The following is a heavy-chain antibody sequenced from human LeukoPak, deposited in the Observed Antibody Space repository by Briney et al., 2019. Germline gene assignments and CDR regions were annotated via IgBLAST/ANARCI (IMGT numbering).Heavy chain of an antibody. CDR3: ARSDYGDQVFDY. Sequence: SETLSLTCTVSGGSISSSSYYWGWIRQPPGKGLEWIGSIYYSGSTYCNPSLKSRVTISVDTSKNQFSLKLSSVTAADTAVYYCARSDYGDQVFDYWGQGTLVTVS. CDR2: IYYSGST. D-gene: IGHD4-17*01. CDR1: GGSISSSSYY. V-gene: IGHV4-39*01. J-gene: IGHJ4*02.